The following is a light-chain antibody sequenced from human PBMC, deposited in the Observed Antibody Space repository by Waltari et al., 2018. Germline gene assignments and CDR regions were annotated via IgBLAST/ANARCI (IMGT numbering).Light chain of an antibody. J-gene: IGKJ4*01. V-gene: IGKV3-15*01. CDR1: QSVSSN. CDR2: GAS. CDR3: QQYNNWPPLT. Sequence: EIVMTQSPATLSVSHGERATTSCRASQSVSSNLAWYQQKPGQAPRLLIYGASTRATGIPARFSGSGSGTEFTLTISSLQSEDFAVYYCQQYNNWPPLTFGGGTKVEIK.